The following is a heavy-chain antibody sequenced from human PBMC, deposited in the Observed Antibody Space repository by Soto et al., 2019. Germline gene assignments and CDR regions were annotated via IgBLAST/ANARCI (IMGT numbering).Heavy chain of an antibody. D-gene: IGHD5-18*01. V-gene: IGHV3-30-3*01. CDR3: ARDYNTAFTFDY. J-gene: IGHJ4*02. CDR2: ISYDGSNK. Sequence: QVQLVESGGGVVQPGRSLRLSCAASGFTFSSYAMHWVRQAPGKGLEWVAVISYDGSNKYYADSVKGRFTISRDNSKNTLYLQMTSLRAEDTAVYYCARDYNTAFTFDYWVQGTLVTVSS. CDR1: GFTFSSYA.